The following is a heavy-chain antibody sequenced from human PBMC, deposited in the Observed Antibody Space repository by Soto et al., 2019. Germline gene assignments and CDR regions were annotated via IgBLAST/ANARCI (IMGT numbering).Heavy chain of an antibody. CDR3: AKDPKCCTIGSHFLDNWFDP. Sequence: PGGSLRLSCAASGFTFSNYGMHWVRQTPGKGLEWVAVISYDGSHQFYTDSVKGRFTISRDNSKNTLYLQMNSLKTGDTAMYYCAKDPKCCTIGSHFLDNWFDPWGQGTLVTVSS. D-gene: IGHD2-8*01. CDR1: GFTFSNYG. CDR2: ISYDGSHQ. J-gene: IGHJ5*02. V-gene: IGHV3-30*18.